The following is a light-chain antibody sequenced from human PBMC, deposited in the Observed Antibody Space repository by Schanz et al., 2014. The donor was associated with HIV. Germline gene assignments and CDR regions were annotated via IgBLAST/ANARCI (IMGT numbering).Light chain of an antibody. CDR1: RSNIGTGFD. J-gene: IGLJ2*01. V-gene: IGLV1-40*01. CDR3: ATWDISLNGPV. CDR2: ANT. Sequence: QSVLTQPPSVSGAPGQRVTISCTGTRSNIGTGFDVHWYQLLPGTAPKVLIFANTHRPSGVPDRFSGSKSGTSASLAITGLQAEDEADYYCATWDISLNGPVFGGGTKLTVL.